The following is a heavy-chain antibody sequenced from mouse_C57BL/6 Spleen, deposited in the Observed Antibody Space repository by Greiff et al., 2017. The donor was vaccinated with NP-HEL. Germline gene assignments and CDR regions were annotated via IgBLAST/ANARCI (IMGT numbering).Heavy chain of an antibody. V-gene: IGHV1-15*01. CDR3: TRSGYYVEAY. J-gene: IGHJ3*01. Sequence: QVQLKESGAELVRPGASVTLSCKASGYTFTDYEMHWVKQTPVHGLEWIGAIDPETGGTAYNQKFKGKAILTADKSSSTAYMELRSLTSEDSAVYYCTRSGYYVEAYWGQGTLVTVSA. CDR1: GYTFTDYE. CDR2: IDPETGGT. D-gene: IGHD2-3*01.